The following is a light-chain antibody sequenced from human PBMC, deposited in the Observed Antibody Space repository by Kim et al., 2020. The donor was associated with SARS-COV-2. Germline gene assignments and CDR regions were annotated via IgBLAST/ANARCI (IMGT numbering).Light chain of an antibody. CDR1: RNIATG. Sequence: GDRVTITCRASRNIATGVAWDQQKPGEAPRLLIYKASNLKSGVPSRFSGTGSGTEFTLTTDSLQADDVATYYCQQYKSYPWTFGQGTKLEI. V-gene: IGKV1-5*03. CDR3: QQYKSYPWT. J-gene: IGKJ1*01. CDR2: KAS.